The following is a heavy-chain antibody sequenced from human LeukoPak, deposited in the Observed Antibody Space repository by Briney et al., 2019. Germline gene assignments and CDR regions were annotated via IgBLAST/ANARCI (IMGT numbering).Heavy chain of an antibody. J-gene: IGHJ4*02. Sequence: GGSLRLSCAASGFTFSSYSMDWVRQAPGKGLEWVSSISSSSSYIYYADSVKGRFTISRDNAKNSLYLQMNSLRAEDTAVYYCARDSSGWYYFDYWGQGTLVTVSS. CDR2: ISSSSSYI. CDR1: GFTFSSYS. CDR3: ARDSSGWYYFDY. V-gene: IGHV3-21*01. D-gene: IGHD6-19*01.